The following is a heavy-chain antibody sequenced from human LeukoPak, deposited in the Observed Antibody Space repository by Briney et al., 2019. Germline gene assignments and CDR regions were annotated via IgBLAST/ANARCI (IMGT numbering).Heavy chain of an antibody. J-gene: IGHJ5*02. CDR3: ASRFDP. CDR2: IYYSGST. V-gene: IGHV4-39*01. Sequence: SETLSLTCTVSGGSISSYYWSWIRQPPGKGLEWIGSIYYSGSTYYNPSLKSRVTISVDTSKNQFSLKLSSVTAADTAVYYCASRFDPWGQGTLVTVSS. CDR1: GGSISSYY.